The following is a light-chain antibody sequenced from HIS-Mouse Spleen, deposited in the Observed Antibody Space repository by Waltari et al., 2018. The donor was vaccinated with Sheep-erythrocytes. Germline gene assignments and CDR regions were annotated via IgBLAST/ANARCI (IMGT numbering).Light chain of an antibody. J-gene: IGLJ3*02. CDR1: SPNIGSNY. CDR3: AAWDDSLSGPGV. Sequence: QSVLTQPPSASGTPGQRVTISCSGSSPNIGSNYVYWYQQPPGTAPKLLIYRNNQRPSGVPDRFSGSKSGTSASLAISGLRSEDEADYYCAAWDDSLSGPGVFGGGTKLTVL. CDR2: RNN. V-gene: IGLV1-47*01.